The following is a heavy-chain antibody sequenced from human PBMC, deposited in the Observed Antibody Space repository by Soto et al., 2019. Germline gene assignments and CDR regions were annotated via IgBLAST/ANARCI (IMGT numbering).Heavy chain of an antibody. CDR1: GFTFSNAW. Sequence: SLRLSCAASGFTFSNAWMSWVRQAPGKGLEWVGRIKSKTDGGTTDYAAPVKGRFTISRDDSKNTLYLQMNSLKTEDTAVYYCTTDWRKLTYYYDSSGYSGPSYWGQGTLVTVSS. V-gene: IGHV3-15*01. CDR2: IKSKTDGGTT. CDR3: TTDWRKLTYYYDSSGYSGPSY. J-gene: IGHJ4*02. D-gene: IGHD3-22*01.